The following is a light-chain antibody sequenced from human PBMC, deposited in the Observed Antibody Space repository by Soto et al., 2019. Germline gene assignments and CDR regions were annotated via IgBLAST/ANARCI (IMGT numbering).Light chain of an antibody. V-gene: IGKV1-12*01. CDR3: QQANSFPLT. Sequence: DIQMTQSPSFVSASVGDRVTITCRARQGISRWLAWYQQRPGKAPELLIYGASSLQSGVPSRFSGSGSGTDFNLTISCLLPEDFPTYYCQQANSFPLTFGQGTRLEIK. J-gene: IGKJ5*01. CDR1: QGISRW. CDR2: GAS.